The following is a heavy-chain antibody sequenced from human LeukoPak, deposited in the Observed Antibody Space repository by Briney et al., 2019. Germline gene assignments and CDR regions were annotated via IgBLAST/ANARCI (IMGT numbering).Heavy chain of an antibody. CDR1: GGSTSSSSYY. J-gene: IGHJ4*02. V-gene: IGHV4-39*07. D-gene: IGHD6-13*01. Sequence: SETLSLTCTVSGGSTSSSSYYWGWIRQPPGKGLEWIGSIYYSGSTYYNPSLKSRVTISVDTSKNQFSLKLSSVTAADTAVYYCARSDRYSSSWYGLFDYWGQGTLVTVSS. CDR3: ARSDRYSSSWYGLFDY. CDR2: IYYSGST.